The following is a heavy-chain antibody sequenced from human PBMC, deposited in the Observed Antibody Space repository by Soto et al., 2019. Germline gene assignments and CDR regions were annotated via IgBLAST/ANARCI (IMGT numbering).Heavy chain of an antibody. CDR1: GFTFSSYG. Sequence: QVQLVESGGGVVQPGRSLRLSCAASGFTFSSYGMHWVRQAPGKGLEWVAVISYAGSNKYYADSVKGRFTISRDNSKNTLYLQMNSLTAEDSAVYYCARHSSGSTYYFDYWGQGTLVTVFS. D-gene: IGHD6-19*01. CDR3: ARHSSGSTYYFDY. J-gene: IGHJ4*02. V-gene: IGHV3-30*03. CDR2: ISYAGSNK.